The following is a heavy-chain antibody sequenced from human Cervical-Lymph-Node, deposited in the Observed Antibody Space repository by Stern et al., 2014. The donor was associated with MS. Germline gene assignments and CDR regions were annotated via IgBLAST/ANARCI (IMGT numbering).Heavy chain of an antibody. V-gene: IGHV1-2*06. Sequence: MQLVESGTKMQKPGASVKVSCKASGYIFTAFFIHWVRQVTGQGLEWMGRLNPNSDDPTYAQNFQDRVTLTRDTSIGTAYLELSRLTSADTAVYYCAREATRIVVGIDYWGQGTQVTVSS. D-gene: IGHD3-22*01. J-gene: IGHJ4*02. CDR3: AREATRIVVGIDY. CDR1: GYIFTAFF. CDR2: LNPNSDDP.